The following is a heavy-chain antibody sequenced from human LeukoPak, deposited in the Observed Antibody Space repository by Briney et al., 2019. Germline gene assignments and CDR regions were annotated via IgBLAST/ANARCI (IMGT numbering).Heavy chain of an antibody. J-gene: IGHJ4*02. V-gene: IGHV4-4*02. CDR3: ARDDWYYGSGSYD. Sequence: SGTLSLTRAVSGGSISSSNWWSWVRQPPGKGLEWIGEIYHSGSTNYNPSLKSRVTISVDKSKNQFSLKLSSVTAADTAVYYCARDDWYYGSGSYDWGQGTLVTVSS. D-gene: IGHD3-10*01. CDR2: IYHSGST. CDR1: GGSISSSNW.